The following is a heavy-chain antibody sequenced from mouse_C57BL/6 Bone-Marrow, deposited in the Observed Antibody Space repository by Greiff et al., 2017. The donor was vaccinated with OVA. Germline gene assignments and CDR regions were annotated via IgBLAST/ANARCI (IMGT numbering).Heavy chain of an antibody. CDR1: GFSLTSYG. Sequence: VQLQQSGPGLVQPSQSLSITCTVSGFSLTSYGVHWVRQSPGKGLEWLGVIWSGGGTAYNAAFISRLSISKDNSKSQVFFKMNSLQADDTAIYYCARNGYDYAWFAYWGQGTLVTVSA. CDR3: ARNGYDYAWFAY. D-gene: IGHD2-4*01. V-gene: IGHV2-2*01. CDR2: IWSGGGT. J-gene: IGHJ3*01.